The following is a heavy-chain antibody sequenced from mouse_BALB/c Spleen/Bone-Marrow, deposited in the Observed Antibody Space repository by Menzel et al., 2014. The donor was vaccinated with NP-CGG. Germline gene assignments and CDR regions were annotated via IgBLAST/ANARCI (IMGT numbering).Heavy chain of an antibody. CDR2: IRNKANGYTT. J-gene: IGHJ4*01. Sequence: EVKLMESGGGLVQPGGSLRLSCATSGFTFTDYYMSWVRQPPGKALEWLGFIRNKANGYTTEYSASVKGRFTISRDNSQSSLYLQMNTLRAEDSATYYCARDDYYAMDYWGQGTSVTVSS. CDR3: ARDDYYAMDY. V-gene: IGHV7-3*02. CDR1: GFTFTDYY.